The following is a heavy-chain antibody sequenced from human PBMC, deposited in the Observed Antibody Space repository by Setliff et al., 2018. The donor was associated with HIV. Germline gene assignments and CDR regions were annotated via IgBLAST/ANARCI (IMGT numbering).Heavy chain of an antibody. CDR2: IIPSFGTT. CDR3: ARGPLVGYSYYYLDV. Sequence: GASVKVSCKASGGAFSSHAIAWVRQAPGQGLEWMGEIIPSFGTTNYAQRLRGRVTITADESTRTVYMDLGSLTSEDTAVYYCARGPLVGYSYYYLDVWGKGTAGTV. J-gene: IGHJ6*03. V-gene: IGHV1-69*13. D-gene: IGHD1-26*01. CDR1: GGAFSSHA.